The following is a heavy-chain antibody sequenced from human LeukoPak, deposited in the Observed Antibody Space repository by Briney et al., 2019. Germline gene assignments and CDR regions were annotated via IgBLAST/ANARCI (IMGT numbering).Heavy chain of an antibody. V-gene: IGHV3-74*01. D-gene: IGHD4-17*01. CDR2: INSDGSST. Sequence: GGSLRLSCAASGFTFSNYWMHWVRQAPGKGLVWVSHINSDGSSTSYADSVKGRFTISRDNAKNTLYLQMNSLRAEDTAVYYCASSGDYPFDYWGQGTLVTVSS. CDR3: ASSGDYPFDY. J-gene: IGHJ4*02. CDR1: GFTFSNYW.